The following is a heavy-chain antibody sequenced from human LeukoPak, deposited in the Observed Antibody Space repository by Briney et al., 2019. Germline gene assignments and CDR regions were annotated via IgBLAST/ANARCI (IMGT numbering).Heavy chain of an antibody. V-gene: IGHV3-48*02. D-gene: IGHD2-15*01. Sequence: GGSLRLSCAASGFTFSSYSMNWVRQAPGKGLEWVSYISSSSTIYYADSVKGRFTISRDNAKNSLYLQMNSLRDEDTAVYYCASEIVVVVAATHDAFDIWGQGTMVTVSS. J-gene: IGHJ3*02. CDR1: GFTFSSYS. CDR2: ISSSSTI. CDR3: ASEIVVVVAATHDAFDI.